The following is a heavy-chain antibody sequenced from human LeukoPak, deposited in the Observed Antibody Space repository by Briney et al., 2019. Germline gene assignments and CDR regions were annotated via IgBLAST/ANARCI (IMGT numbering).Heavy chain of an antibody. CDR2: ISGSGGST. Sequence: GGSLRLSCAASGFTFSSYAMSWVPQAPGKGLEWVSDISGSGGSTYYADSVKGRFTISRDNSKNTLYLQMNSLRAEDTAVYYCAKEEHRYSGYDFHDAFDIWGQGTIVTVSS. J-gene: IGHJ3*02. V-gene: IGHV3-23*01. D-gene: IGHD5-12*01. CDR3: AKEEHRYSGYDFHDAFDI. CDR1: GFTFSSYA.